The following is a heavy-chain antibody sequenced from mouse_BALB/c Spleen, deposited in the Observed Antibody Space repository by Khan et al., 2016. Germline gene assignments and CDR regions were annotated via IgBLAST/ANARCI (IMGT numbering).Heavy chain of an antibody. J-gene: IGHJ4*01. CDR3: ARHRYDYYAMDY. V-gene: IGHV2-6-2*01. D-gene: IGHD2-14*01. CDR1: GFSLTSYG. CDR2: IWSDGST. Sequence: VQLQESGPDLVAPSQSLSITCTVSGFSLTSYGVHWVRQPPGKGLEWLVVIWSDGSTTYNSALKSRLSISKDNSKSQVFLKMNSPQTDDTAMYYCARHRYDYYAMDYWGQGTSVTVTS.